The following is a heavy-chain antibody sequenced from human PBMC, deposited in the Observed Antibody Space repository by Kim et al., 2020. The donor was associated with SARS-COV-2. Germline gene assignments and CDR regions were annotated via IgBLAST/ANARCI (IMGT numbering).Heavy chain of an antibody. Sequence: GGSLRLSCTASGFSFPTYAMHWVRRAPGKGLEWVSIICSGGGPTYYADSVGGRFTISRDNSKNILYLHMNTLRADDTAIYYCVRGMWSGDVALFDPWSRG. J-gene: IGHJ5*02. CDR3: VRGMWSGDVALFDP. V-gene: IGHV3-23*01. CDR2: ICSGGGPT. D-gene: IGHD3-3*01. CDR1: GFSFPTYA.